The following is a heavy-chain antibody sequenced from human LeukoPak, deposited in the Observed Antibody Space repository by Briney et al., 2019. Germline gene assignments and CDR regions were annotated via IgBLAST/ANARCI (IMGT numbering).Heavy chain of an antibody. J-gene: IGHJ2*01. CDR2: SGGDGGST. CDR1: GFTFSSYD. CDR3: AKALNYWYFDL. V-gene: IGHV3-23*01. Sequence: GSLRLSCAASGFTFSSYDMSWVRQAPGKGLEWVSASGGDGGSTYADSVKGRFTISRDNSKNTLYLQMNSLRAEDAATYYCAKALNYWYFDLWGRGNLVTVPS.